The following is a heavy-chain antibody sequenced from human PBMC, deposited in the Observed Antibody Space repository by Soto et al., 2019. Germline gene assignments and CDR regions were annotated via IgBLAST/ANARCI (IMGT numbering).Heavy chain of an antibody. V-gene: IGHV4-39*01. Sequence: QLQLQESGPGLVQPSETLSLTCTVSGGSISSDHYYWAWIRQPPGKGLEWIGSTHYSGSTYYNPSLKSRVTSTANPSKNQYSQKLRAAANAQTAVYCCASGVWFGKYIRGKEAFDTWGQGTVVTVSS. CDR2: THYSGST. J-gene: IGHJ3*02. CDR3: ASGVWFGKYIRGKEAFDT. CDR1: GGSISSDHYY. D-gene: IGHD3-10*01.